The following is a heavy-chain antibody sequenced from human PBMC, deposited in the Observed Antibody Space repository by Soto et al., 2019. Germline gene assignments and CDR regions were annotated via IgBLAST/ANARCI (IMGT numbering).Heavy chain of an antibody. V-gene: IGHV4-34*07. D-gene: IGHD3-10*01. CDR2: IDHSGVT. CDR1: GGSFSGFH. J-gene: IGHJ4*02. Sequence: QVQLQQWGTGLLKPSETLSLTCAMSGGSFSGFHWSYIRQSPGKGLEWIGEIDHSGVTMYNPSFKSRVTISLDTPKSQFSLELNTXXXAXXXXYYCARRTLSMIRGAFDFWGQGTLVTVSS. CDR3: ARRTLSMIRGAFDF.